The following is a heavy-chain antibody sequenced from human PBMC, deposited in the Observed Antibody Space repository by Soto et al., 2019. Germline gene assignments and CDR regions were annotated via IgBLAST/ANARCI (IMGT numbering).Heavy chain of an antibody. CDR3: AHRPDSGSGNYHFDY. Sequence: QITMKESGPTLVKPTQTLTLTCTLSGFSVRTSGVGVGWIRQPPGKALEWLALIYWDDEKRYSPSLKSRLTITKDTSKNQVVLTMTNMDPVDTATYYCAHRPDSGSGNYHFDYWGQGTLVTVSS. CDR1: GFSVRTSGVG. D-gene: IGHD3-10*01. CDR2: IYWDDEK. V-gene: IGHV2-5*02. J-gene: IGHJ4*02.